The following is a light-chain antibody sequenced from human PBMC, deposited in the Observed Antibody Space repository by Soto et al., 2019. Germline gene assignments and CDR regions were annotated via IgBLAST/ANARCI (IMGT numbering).Light chain of an antibody. V-gene: IGKV3-20*01. CDR3: QQDSSSPRFT. Sequence: ELVLTQSPGTLSLSPGERATLSCRASQSVSSSYLAWYQQKPGQAHRLLIYGASSRATGIPDRFSGSGSGTDFTLSISRLAPEDFAVYDCQQDSSSPRFTFGPGTKVDIK. J-gene: IGKJ3*01. CDR2: GAS. CDR1: QSVSSSY.